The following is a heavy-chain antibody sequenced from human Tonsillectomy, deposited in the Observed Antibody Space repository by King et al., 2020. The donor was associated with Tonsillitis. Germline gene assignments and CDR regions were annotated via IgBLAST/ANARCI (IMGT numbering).Heavy chain of an antibody. CDR2: TYYRSKWYN. J-gene: IGHJ2*01. Sequence: VQLQQSGPGLVKPSQTLSITCAISGDSVSSNSAAWNWIRQSPSRGLEWLGRTYYRSKWYNDYAVSVKSRITINPDTSKNQFSLQLNSVTPEDTAVYYCARAPRGYYYDSSGYYPRVGYFDLWGRGTLVTVSS. CDR1: GDSVSSNSAA. V-gene: IGHV6-1*01. CDR3: ARAPRGYYYDSSGYYPRVGYFDL. D-gene: IGHD3-22*01.